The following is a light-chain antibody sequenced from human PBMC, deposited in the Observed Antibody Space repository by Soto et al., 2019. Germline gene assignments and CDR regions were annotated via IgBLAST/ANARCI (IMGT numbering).Light chain of an antibody. J-gene: IGLJ2*01. CDR1: SSHVGSYSL. Sequence: QSALTQPASVSGSPGQSITISCTGTSSHVGSYSLVSWYQQHPGKAPKLIIFEDSKRFSGVSNRFSGSKSGNTASLTVSRLQAEEEADYYCSSYANRNLVFGGGTKLTVL. CDR3: SSYANRNLV. CDR2: EDS. V-gene: IGLV2-23*01.